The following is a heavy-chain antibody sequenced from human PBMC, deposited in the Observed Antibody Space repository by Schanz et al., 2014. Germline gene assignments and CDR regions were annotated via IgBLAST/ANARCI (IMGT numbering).Heavy chain of an antibody. CDR3: ERGRVLES. V-gene: IGHV3-7*01. CDR1: GFTFSGFW. D-gene: IGHD1-1*01. J-gene: IGHJ5*02. CDR2: IKKDGSEK. Sequence: EVQLAESGGGLVQPGGSLRLSCAASGFTFSGFWMTWVRQAPGKGLEWVANIKKDGSEKYYVDSVKGRFTISRDNAKNALFLQMNSLRPEDTAVYYCERGRVLESWGQGTLVTVSS.